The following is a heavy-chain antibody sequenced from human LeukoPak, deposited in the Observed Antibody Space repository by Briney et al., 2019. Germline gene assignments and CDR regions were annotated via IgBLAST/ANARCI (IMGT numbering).Heavy chain of an antibody. D-gene: IGHD3-22*01. CDR2: NSYSGKT. CDR3: SRLTHSYYADTAGYYPYYYMDV. Sequence: SETLSLTCTVSGDSISSSDYYWGWIRQSPGKGLEWIGRNSYSGKTFYNPSLKSRVTMSVDTSKNLSSLRLNSVTAADTAVYYCSRLTHSYYADTAGYYPYYYMDVWGEGATVTVSS. CDR1: GDSISSSDYY. V-gene: IGHV4-39*02. J-gene: IGHJ6*03.